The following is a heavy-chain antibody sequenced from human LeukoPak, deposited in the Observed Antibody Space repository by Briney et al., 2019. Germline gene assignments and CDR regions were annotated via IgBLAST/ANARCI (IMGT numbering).Heavy chain of an antibody. CDR1: GYPLCSHS. D-gene: IGHD5-24*01. CDR2: IDSRSSDI. CDR3: ARYFRSQLDGYSPPYHFDY. V-gene: IGHV3-21*01. J-gene: IGHJ4*02. Sequence: GGALRLSSAASGYPLCSHSVSGGRDAPEEGGGWVSSIDSRSSDIYCADSMAGRFTSSRDNAKNSLLLQMNSLRAEDTAVYSCARYFRSQLDGYSPPYHFDYWGQGALVTVSS.